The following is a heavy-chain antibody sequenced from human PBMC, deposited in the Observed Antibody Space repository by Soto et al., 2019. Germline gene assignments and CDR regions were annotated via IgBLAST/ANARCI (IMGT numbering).Heavy chain of an antibody. CDR1: GYTFTSYG. Sequence: QVQLVQSGAEVKKPGASVKVSCKASGYTFTSYGISWVRQAPGQGLEWMGWISAYNGNTNYAQKLQGRVTMTTDTSTSTDYMELRSLRSDDTAVYYCAREAWGIAVADYYYMDVWGKGTTVTVSS. D-gene: IGHD6-19*01. J-gene: IGHJ6*03. CDR3: AREAWGIAVADYYYMDV. CDR2: ISAYNGNT. V-gene: IGHV1-18*01.